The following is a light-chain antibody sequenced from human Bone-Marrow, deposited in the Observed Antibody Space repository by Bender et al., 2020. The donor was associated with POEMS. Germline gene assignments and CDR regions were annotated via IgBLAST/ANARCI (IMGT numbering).Light chain of an antibody. J-gene: IGLJ2*01. CDR3: SSYRSGSALI. CDR2: DVT. V-gene: IGLV2-14*03. Sequence: QSALTQPRSVSGSPGQSVTISCTGTSSDVGGYSYVSWYQHHPGKVPKLLLYDVTYRPSGVSNRFSGSKSGNTASLTISGLQAEDEAHYYCSSYRSGSALIFGGGTALTVL. CDR1: SSDVGGYSY.